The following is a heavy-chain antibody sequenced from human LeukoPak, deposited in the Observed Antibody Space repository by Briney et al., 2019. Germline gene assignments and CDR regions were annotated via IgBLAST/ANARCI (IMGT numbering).Heavy chain of an antibody. D-gene: IGHD5-18*01. CDR2: ISSSGSTI. V-gene: IGHV3-48*04. CDR3: ARGGYSYGEPPYFDY. CDR1: GFTFSTYS. Sequence: GGSLRLSCAVSGFTFSTYSMNWVRQAPGKGLEWVSYISSSGSTIYYADSVKGRFTISRDNAKNSLYLQMNSLRAEDTAVYYCARGGYSYGEPPYFDYWGQGTLVTVSS. J-gene: IGHJ4*02.